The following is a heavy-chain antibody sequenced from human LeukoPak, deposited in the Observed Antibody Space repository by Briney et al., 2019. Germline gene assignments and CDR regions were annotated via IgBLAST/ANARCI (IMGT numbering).Heavy chain of an antibody. J-gene: IGHJ4*02. CDR1: GFTFSDSA. D-gene: IGHD4-17*01. CDR2: IRGKTNSYAT. V-gene: IGHV3-73*01. CDR3: TRHDYGDLPSDF. Sequence: GGSLRFSCAASGFTFSDSAMNWVRQASGKGLEWVGHIRGKTNSYATAYAASVRGRFTISRDDSKNTAYLQMNSLKTEDTAVYYCTRHDYGDLPSDFWGQGTLVTVSS.